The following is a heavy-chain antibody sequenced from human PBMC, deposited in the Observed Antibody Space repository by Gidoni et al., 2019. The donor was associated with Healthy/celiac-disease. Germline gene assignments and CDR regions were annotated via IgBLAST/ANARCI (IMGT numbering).Heavy chain of an antibody. CDR1: GSTFSGSA. CDR2: IRSKANSYAT. Sequence: EVQLVESGGGLVQPGGALKLTCAASGSTFSGSASHWVRQASGKGLGWVVRIRSKANSYATAYAASVKGRCTISRDDSKNTAVYYCTSPYDYGDYVGWFDPWGQGTLVTVSS. V-gene: IGHV3-73*01. J-gene: IGHJ5*02. CDR3: DP. D-gene: IGHD4-17*01.